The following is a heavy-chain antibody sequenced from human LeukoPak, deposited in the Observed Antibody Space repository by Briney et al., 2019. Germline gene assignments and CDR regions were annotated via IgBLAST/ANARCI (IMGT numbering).Heavy chain of an antibody. V-gene: IGHV3-23*01. CDR3: ARIFRPYEFGEGGSFDY. CDR1: GFTFSTYA. CDR2: ISGSGSST. J-gene: IGHJ4*02. D-gene: IGHD3-10*01. Sequence: GGSLRLSCAASGFTFSTYAMSWVRQAPGKGLEWVSTISGSGSSTYYADSVKGRFTISRDNSKNTLYLQMNSLRAEDTAVYYCARIFRPYEFGEGGSFDYWGQGTLVTVSS.